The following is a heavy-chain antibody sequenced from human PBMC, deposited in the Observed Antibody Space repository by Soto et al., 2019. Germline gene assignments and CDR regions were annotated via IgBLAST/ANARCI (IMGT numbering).Heavy chain of an antibody. CDR3: ARDRAQTYYFDSGGYYYYGMDV. D-gene: IGHD3-22*01. V-gene: IGHV3-21*01. CDR2: ISSSSTYI. J-gene: IGHJ6*02. CDR1: GFTFSSYS. Sequence: GESLKISCAASGFTFSSYSMNWVRQAPGKGLEWVSSISSSSTYIYYADSVKGRFTISRDNAKNSLYLRLNSLRAEDTAVYYCARDRAQTYYFDSGGYYYYGMDVWGQGTTVTVSS.